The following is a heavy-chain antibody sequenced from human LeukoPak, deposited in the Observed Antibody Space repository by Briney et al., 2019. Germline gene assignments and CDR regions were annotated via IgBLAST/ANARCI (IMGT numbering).Heavy chain of an antibody. CDR1: GFTFSRNV. D-gene: IGHD3-10*01. CDR2: ISYDGNNK. V-gene: IGHV3-30*07. J-gene: IGHJ6*03. Sequence: GGSLRLSCAASGFTFSRNVMHWVRQAPGKGLEWVATISYDGNNKFYADSVKGRFTISRGNSRNTLYLQMNSLRGEDAAVYSCARGGIPTGPYYYFYYMDVWGKGTAVTVSS. CDR3: ARGGIPTGPYYYFYYMDV.